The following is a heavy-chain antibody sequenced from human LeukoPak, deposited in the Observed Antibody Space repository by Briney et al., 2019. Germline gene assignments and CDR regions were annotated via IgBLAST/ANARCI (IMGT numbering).Heavy chain of an antibody. Sequence: SETLSLTCSVSDDSIKNYFWTWIRQSPGKGLEWIGYVFYSGSTSYNPSLRSRLTMSVDTSKSQFSLNLKSVTAADTAVYYCARGTRRYYDGSGYYYGEFDYWGQGILVTVSS. J-gene: IGHJ4*02. V-gene: IGHV4-59*01. CDR1: DDSIKNYF. D-gene: IGHD3-22*01. CDR3: ARGTRRYYDGSGYYYGEFDY. CDR2: VFYSGST.